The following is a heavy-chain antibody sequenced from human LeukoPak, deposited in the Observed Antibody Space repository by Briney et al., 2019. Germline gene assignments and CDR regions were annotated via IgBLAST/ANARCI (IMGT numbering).Heavy chain of an antibody. CDR3: TRAPPGMTMMTDY. CDR1: SYTFTNYH. J-gene: IGHJ4*02. D-gene: IGHD3-22*01. Sequence: APVKVSCKASSYTFTNYHIAWVRQAPGQGLEWMGWVSTNDGNTVYAQRLQGRVTMTTDTSTSVAYMELRSLTSDDTAVYYCTRAPPGMTMMTDYWGQGTLVTVSS. V-gene: IGHV1-18*01. CDR2: VSTNDGNT.